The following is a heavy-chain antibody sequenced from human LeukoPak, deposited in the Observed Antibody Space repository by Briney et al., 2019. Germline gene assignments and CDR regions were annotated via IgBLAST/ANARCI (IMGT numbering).Heavy chain of an antibody. D-gene: IGHD6-19*01. CDR2: ISSSRTT. J-gene: IGHJ4*02. V-gene: IGHV3-23*01. CDR1: GFTFSTYA. Sequence: GGSLRLSCVASGFTFSTYAMSWVRQAPGKGLEWVSAISSSRTTYYADSVKGRFTISRDNAKNSLYLQMNSLRAEDTALYYCARAAGKGGDYWGQGTLVTVSS. CDR3: ARAAGKGGDY.